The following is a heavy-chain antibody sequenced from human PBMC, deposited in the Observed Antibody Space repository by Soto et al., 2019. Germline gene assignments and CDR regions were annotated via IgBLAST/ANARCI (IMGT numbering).Heavy chain of an antibody. CDR1: GFTFSSYA. Sequence: GESLKISCAASGFTFSSYAMSWVRQAPGKGLEWVSAISGSGGSTYYADSVKGRFTISRDNSKNTLYLQMNSLRAEDTAVYYCAKNIALGDSSGYYFDYWGQGTLVTVSS. D-gene: IGHD3-22*01. CDR3: AKNIALGDSSGYYFDY. V-gene: IGHV3-23*01. CDR2: ISGSGGST. J-gene: IGHJ4*02.